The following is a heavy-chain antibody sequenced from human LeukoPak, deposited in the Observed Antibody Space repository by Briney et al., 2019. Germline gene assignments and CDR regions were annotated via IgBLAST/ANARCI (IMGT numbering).Heavy chain of an antibody. D-gene: IGHD2-21*02. J-gene: IGHJ5*02. V-gene: IGHV4-31*03. CDR2: IYYSGST. CDR3: ARAAPGHIVVVTASVAGWFDP. Sequence: SQTLSLTCTVSGGSISSGGYYWSWIRQHPGKGLEWIGYIYYSGSTYYNPSLKSRVTISVDTSKNQFSLKLSSVTAGDTAVYYCARAAPGHIVVVTASVAGWFDPWGQGTLVTVSS. CDR1: GGSISSGGYY.